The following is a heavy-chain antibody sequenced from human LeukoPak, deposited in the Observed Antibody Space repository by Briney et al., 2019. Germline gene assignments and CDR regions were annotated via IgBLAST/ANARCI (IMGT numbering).Heavy chain of an antibody. CDR3: ARDYRMRCSGGSCYSVSGY. D-gene: IGHD2-15*01. CDR2: IIPIFGTA. CDR1: GGTFSSYA. J-gene: IGHJ4*02. V-gene: IGHV1-69*01. Sequence: ASVKVSCKASGGTFSSYAISWVRQAPGQGLEWMGGIIPIFGTANYAQKFQGRVTITADESTSTAYMELRSLRSDDTAVYYCARDYRMRCSGGSCYSVSGYWGQGTLVTVSS.